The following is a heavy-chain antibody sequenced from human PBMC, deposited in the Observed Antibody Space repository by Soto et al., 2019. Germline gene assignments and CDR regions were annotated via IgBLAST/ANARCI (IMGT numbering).Heavy chain of an antibody. J-gene: IGHJ4*02. Sequence: GASVKVSCKASGGTFSSYAISWVRQAPGQGLEWMGGIIPIFGTANYAQKFQGRVTITADESTSTAYMELSSLRSEDTAVYYCARDRGYYYDSSGYYLPFDYWGQGTLVTVSS. V-gene: IGHV1-69*13. CDR1: GGTFSSYA. D-gene: IGHD3-22*01. CDR3: ARDRGYYYDSSGYYLPFDY. CDR2: IIPIFGTA.